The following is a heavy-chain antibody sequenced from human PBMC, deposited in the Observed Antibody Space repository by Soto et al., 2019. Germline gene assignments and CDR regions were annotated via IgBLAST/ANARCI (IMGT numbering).Heavy chain of an antibody. V-gene: IGHV3-15*01. CDR1: GFTFSNAW. J-gene: IGHJ4*02. CDR2: IKSKTDGGTT. Sequence: SGGSLRLSCAASGFTFSNAWMSWVRQAPGKGLEWVGRIKSKTDGGTTDYAAPVKGRFTISRDDSKNTLYLQMNSLKTEDTAVYYCTTDGPDYYDSSGYYYLFFDYWGQGTLVTVSS. D-gene: IGHD3-22*01. CDR3: TTDGPDYYDSSGYYYLFFDY.